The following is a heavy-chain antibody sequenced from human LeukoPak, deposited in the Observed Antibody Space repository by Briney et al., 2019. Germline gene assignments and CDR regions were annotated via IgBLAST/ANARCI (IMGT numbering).Heavy chain of an antibody. J-gene: IGHJ4*02. D-gene: IGHD3/OR15-3a*01. V-gene: IGHV1-2*02. CDR3: ARGSEKSITEGLMTFCDY. CDR2: INPNSGGT. Sequence: ASVKVSCKASGYSFTAYYVHWVRQAPGQGLEWMGWINPNSGGTSYAQKFQGRVTMTRDTSISTASLELSSLRSDDTAFYYCARGSEKSITEGLMTFCDYWGQGTLVTVSS. CDR1: GYSFTAYY.